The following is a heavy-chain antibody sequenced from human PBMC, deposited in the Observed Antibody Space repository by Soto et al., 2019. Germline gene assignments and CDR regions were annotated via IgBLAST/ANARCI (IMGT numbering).Heavy chain of an antibody. V-gene: IGHV3-9*01. CDR2: ISWNSGNI. CDR3: VRSKGGYSYGTPFDY. J-gene: IGHJ4*02. D-gene: IGHD5-18*01. CDR1: GFTFSSYW. Sequence: SGGSLRLSCAASGFTFSSYWMHWVRQAPGKGLEWVSSISWNSGNIGYADSVKGRFTTSRDNAKNSLYLQMNSLRPEDTALYYCVRSKGGYSYGTPFDYWGQGTLVTVSS.